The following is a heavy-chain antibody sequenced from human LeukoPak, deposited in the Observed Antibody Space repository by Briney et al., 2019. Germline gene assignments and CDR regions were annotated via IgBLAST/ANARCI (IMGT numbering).Heavy chain of an antibody. CDR3: AISDTAMVNLDY. J-gene: IGHJ4*02. CDR2: IYYSGST. V-gene: IGHV4-59*08. D-gene: IGHD5-18*01. CDR1: GGSISSYY. Sequence: SETLSLTCTVSGGSISSYYWSWLRQPPGKGVEWIGYIYYSGSTNYNPSLKSRVTISVDTSKNQFSLNLSSVTAADTAVYYCAISDTAMVNLDYWGQGTLVTVSS.